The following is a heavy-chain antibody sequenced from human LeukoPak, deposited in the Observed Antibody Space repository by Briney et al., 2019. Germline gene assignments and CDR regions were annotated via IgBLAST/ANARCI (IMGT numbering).Heavy chain of an antibody. Sequence: ASVKVSCKASGYTFTGYYMHWVRQAPGQGLEWMGWINPNSGGTNYAQKFQGWVTMTRDTSISTAYMELSRLRSDDTAVYYCARGYDILTGYYGLGYWGQGTLVTVSS. CDR2: INPNSGGT. CDR3: ARGYDILTGYYGLGY. J-gene: IGHJ4*02. CDR1: GYTFTGYY. D-gene: IGHD3-9*01. V-gene: IGHV1-2*04.